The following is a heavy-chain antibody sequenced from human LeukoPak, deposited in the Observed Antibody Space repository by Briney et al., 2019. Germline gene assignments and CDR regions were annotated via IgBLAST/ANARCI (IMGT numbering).Heavy chain of an antibody. CDR3: ARHRSGSYYNHHDAFDI. CDR1: GFPFDVYA. Sequence: GGSLSLSCAPPGFPFDVYAMPWARQAPGKGLEWASGFSWNSGSIGYANSVKGRFIISRDNAKNSLYLQMNSLRAEDTALYYCARHRSGSYYNHHDAFDIWGQGTMVTVSS. CDR2: FSWNSGSI. D-gene: IGHD3-10*01. J-gene: IGHJ3*02. V-gene: IGHV3-9*01.